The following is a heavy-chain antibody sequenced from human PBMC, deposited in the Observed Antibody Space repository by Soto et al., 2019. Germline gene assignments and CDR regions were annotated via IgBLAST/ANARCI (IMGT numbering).Heavy chain of an antibody. Sequence: PGESLKISCKGSGSSFTSYWIGWVRQMPGKGLEWMGIIYPGDSDTRYSPSFQGQVTISADKSISTAYLQWSSLKASDTAMYYCARNQVAGPPEGWFDPWGQGTLVTVSS. V-gene: IGHV5-51*01. CDR2: IYPGDSDT. D-gene: IGHD6-19*01. J-gene: IGHJ5*02. CDR1: GSSFTSYW. CDR3: ARNQVAGPPEGWFDP.